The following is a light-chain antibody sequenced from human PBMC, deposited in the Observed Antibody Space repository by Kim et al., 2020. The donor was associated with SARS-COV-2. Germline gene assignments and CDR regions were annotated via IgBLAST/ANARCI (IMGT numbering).Light chain of an antibody. CDR1: QSVSNN. CDR2: GAS. Sequence: LSPGERATLSCRASQSVSNNIAWYQQKPGQAPRLLIYGASSRATGIPDRFSGSGSGTDFTLTISRLEPEDFAVFYCQQYTNIPLTFGGGTKVDIK. V-gene: IGKV3-20*01. CDR3: QQYTNIPLT. J-gene: IGKJ4*01.